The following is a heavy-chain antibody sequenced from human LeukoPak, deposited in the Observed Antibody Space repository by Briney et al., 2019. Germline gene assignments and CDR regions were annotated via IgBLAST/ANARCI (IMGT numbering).Heavy chain of an antibody. J-gene: IGHJ4*02. CDR1: GYSISSGYY. CDR2: IYHSGST. D-gene: IGHD4-23*01. CDR3: ARGRITYRGLLL. V-gene: IGHV4-38-2*02. Sequence: ASETLSLTCTVSGYSISSGYYWGWIRQPPGKGLEWIGSIYHSGSTYYNPSLKSRVTISVDTSKNQFSLKLSSVTAADTAVYYCARGRITYRGLLLWGQGTLVTVSS.